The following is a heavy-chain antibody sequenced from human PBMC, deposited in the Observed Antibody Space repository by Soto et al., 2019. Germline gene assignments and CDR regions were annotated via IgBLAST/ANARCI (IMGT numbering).Heavy chain of an antibody. CDR2: IYYSGST. J-gene: IGHJ4*02. D-gene: IGHD5-12*01. Sequence: QESGPGLVKPSXXLSLTXXXXXXXISSGGYXXXXXXXXXXXXXXCIGYIYYSGSTYYNPSLKSRVTISVDTSKNQFSLKLSSVTAADTAVYYCARFPPRDGYNLLFDYWGQGTLVTVSS. CDR1: XXXISSGGYX. CDR3: ARFPPRDGYNLLFDY. V-gene: IGHV4-31*02.